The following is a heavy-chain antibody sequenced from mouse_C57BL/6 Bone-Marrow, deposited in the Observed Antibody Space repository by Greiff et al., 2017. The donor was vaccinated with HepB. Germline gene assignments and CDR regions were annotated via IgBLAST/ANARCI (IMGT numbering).Heavy chain of an antibody. CDR1: GYAFSSSW. J-gene: IGHJ2*01. D-gene: IGHD1-1*01. Sequence: QVQLQQSGPELVKPGASVKISCKASGYAFSSSWMNWVKQRPGKGLEWIGRIYPGDGDTNYNGKFKGKATLTADNSSSTAYMQLSSLTSEDSAVYFCARKGYGSSYHYWGQGTTLTVSS. CDR3: ARKGYGSSYHY. V-gene: IGHV1-82*01. CDR2: IYPGDGDT.